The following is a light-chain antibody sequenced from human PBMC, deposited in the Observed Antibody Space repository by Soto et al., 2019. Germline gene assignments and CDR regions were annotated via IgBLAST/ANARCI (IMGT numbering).Light chain of an antibody. Sequence: EIVLTQSPGALSLSPGERATLSCRASQSVSYYLAWYQQKPGQAPRRLIYDASNRPTGIPAKFSGSGSGTDFTLTISRLQPDDFATYYCQQYSSYSALTFGGGTKVDI. J-gene: IGKJ4*01. CDR1: QSVSYY. V-gene: IGKV3-11*01. CDR2: DAS. CDR3: QQYSSYSALT.